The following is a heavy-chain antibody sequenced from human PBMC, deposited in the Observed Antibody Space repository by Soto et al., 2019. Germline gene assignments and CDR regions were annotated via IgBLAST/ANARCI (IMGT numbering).Heavy chain of an antibody. D-gene: IGHD2-21*02. CDR1: GFSLSTSGVG. J-gene: IGHJ4*02. CDR2: IYWDDDK. Sequence: QITLKESGPTLVKPTQTLTLTCTFSGFSLSTSGVGVGWIRQPPGKALEWLALIYWDDDKRYSPSLKSRLTITKDTYKNQVVLTMTNMDPVDTATYYCAHSRCGGDCLPSDYWGQGTLVTVSS. CDR3: AHSRCGGDCLPSDY. V-gene: IGHV2-5*02.